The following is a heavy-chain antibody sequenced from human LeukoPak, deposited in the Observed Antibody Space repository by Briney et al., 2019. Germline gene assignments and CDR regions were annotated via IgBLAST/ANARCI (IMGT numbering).Heavy chain of an antibody. CDR3: ARGRSKLRYWYFDL. Sequence: SETLSLTCAVYGGSFSGYYWSWIRQPPGKGLEWIGETNHSGSTNYNPSLKSRVTISVDTSKNQFSLKLSSVTAADTAVHYCARGRSKLRYWYFDLWGRGTLVTVSS. V-gene: IGHV4-34*01. CDR1: GGSFSGYY. J-gene: IGHJ2*01. D-gene: IGHD1-1*01. CDR2: TNHSGST.